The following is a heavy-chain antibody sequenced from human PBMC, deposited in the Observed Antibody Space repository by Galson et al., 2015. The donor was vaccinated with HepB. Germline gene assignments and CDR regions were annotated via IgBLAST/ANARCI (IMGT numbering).Heavy chain of an antibody. CDR2: ISAYNGNT. J-gene: IGHJ4*02. CDR1: GYTFTSYG. Sequence: SVKVSCKASGYTFTSYGISWVRQAPGQGLEWMGWISAYNGNTNYAQKLQGRVTMTTDTSTSTAYMELRSLRSDDTAVYYCARVKAAESGVGRYYFDYWGQGTLVTVSS. V-gene: IGHV1-18*01. D-gene: IGHD6-13*01. CDR3: ARVKAAESGVGRYYFDY.